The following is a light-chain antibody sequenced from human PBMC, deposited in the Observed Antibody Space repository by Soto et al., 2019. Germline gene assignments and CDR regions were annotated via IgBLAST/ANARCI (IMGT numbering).Light chain of an antibody. CDR2: DAS. CDR3: QHMRT. CDR1: QNINNW. J-gene: IGKJ1*01. V-gene: IGKV1-5*01. Sequence: DIQMTQSPSTLSASIGDRVTITCRASQNINNWIAWYQQKPGKAPKFLIYDASTLESGVPSRFSGSGFGTEFSLTISSLQPGDFGSYYCQHMRTFGQGTKVDIK.